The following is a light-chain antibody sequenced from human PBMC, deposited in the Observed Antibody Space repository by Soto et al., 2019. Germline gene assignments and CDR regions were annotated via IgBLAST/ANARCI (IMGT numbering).Light chain of an antibody. CDR3: QQSYSTPAVT. Sequence: DIQMTQSPSSLSASVGDRVTITCRASQSISSYLNWYQQKPGKAPKVLIYAASSLQSGVPSRFSGSGSGTDFTLTISSLQPEDFATYYCQQSYSTPAVTFGGGTKVEIK. V-gene: IGKV1-39*01. CDR1: QSISSY. CDR2: AAS. J-gene: IGKJ4*01.